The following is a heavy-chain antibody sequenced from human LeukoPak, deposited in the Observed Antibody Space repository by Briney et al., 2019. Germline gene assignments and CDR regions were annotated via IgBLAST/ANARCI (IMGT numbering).Heavy chain of an antibody. CDR1: GFTFSSYS. V-gene: IGHV3-21*01. CDR3: ARAGYCSSTSCYIDY. CDR2: ISSSSSYI. Sequence: GGSLRLSCAASGFTFSSYSMNWVRQAPGKGLEWVSSISSSSSYIYYADSVKGRFTISRDNAKNSLYLQMNSLRAEDTAVYYCARAGYCSSTSCYIDYWGQGTLVTVSS. D-gene: IGHD2-2*03. J-gene: IGHJ4*02.